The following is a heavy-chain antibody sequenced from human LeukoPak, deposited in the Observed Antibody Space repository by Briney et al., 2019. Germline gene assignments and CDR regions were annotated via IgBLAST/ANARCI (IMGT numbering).Heavy chain of an antibody. Sequence: GGSLRLSCAASGFTFSSYAMHWVRQAPGKGLEWVAVISYDGSNKYYADPVKGRFTISRDNSKNTLYLQMNSLRAEDTAVYYCARDPSPYDSSGHYWHSFDYWGQGTLVTVSS. CDR3: ARDPSPYDSSGHYWHSFDY. D-gene: IGHD3-22*01. J-gene: IGHJ4*02. V-gene: IGHV3-30-3*01. CDR2: ISYDGSNK. CDR1: GFTFSSYA.